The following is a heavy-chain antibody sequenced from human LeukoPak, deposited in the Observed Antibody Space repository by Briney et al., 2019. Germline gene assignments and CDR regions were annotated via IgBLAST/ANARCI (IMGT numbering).Heavy chain of an antibody. J-gene: IGHJ6*03. CDR2: INHSGST. Sequence: SETLSLTCAVYGGSFSGYYWSWISQPPGKGMEWIGEINHSGSTNYNPSLKSRVTISVDTSKSQFSLKLSSVSAADTAVYYCGGSSSPDYYMDVWGKGTTVTVSS. CDR3: GGSSSPDYYMDV. D-gene: IGHD6-6*01. V-gene: IGHV4-34*01. CDR1: GGSFSGYY.